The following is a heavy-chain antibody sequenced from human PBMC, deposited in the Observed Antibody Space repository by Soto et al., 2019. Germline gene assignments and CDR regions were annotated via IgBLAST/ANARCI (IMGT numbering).Heavy chain of an antibody. V-gene: IGHV3-21*01. Sequence: EVQLVESGGGLVKPGGSLRLSCAASGFTFSSYSMNWVRQAPGKGLEWVSSISSSSSYLYYADSVKGRFTISRDNAKNSLYLQMNSLRAEDTAVYYCARLNSYYYGMDVWGQGTTVTVSS. CDR2: ISSSSSYL. CDR1: GFTFSSYS. CDR3: ARLNSYYYGMDV. J-gene: IGHJ6*02.